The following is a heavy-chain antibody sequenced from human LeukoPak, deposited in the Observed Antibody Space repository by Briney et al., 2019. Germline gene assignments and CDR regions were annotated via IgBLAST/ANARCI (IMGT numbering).Heavy chain of an antibody. J-gene: IGHJ5*02. Sequence: ASVRVSCKASGYKFTTYGITWARQAPGQGLEWMGWISAYNGDTNFAQKFQGRVTLMTDTSTNTAYMDLRSLTSDDTAMYYCARASTRAAATGYDPWGQGSLVTVSS. V-gene: IGHV1-18*01. CDR1: GYKFTTYG. CDR3: ARASTRAAATGYDP. D-gene: IGHD6-13*01. CDR2: ISAYNGDT.